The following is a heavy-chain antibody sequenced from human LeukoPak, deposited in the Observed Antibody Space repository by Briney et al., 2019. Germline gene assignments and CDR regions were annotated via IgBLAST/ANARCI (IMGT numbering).Heavy chain of an antibody. V-gene: IGHV3-48*02. CDR1: GFTFSNYG. J-gene: IGHJ4*02. Sequence: GGSLRLSCAASGFTFSNYGMNWVRQAPGEGLEWVSYISSSGTTIYYADSVKGRFTISRDNAKNSLHLQMNSLRDEDTAVYYCARVTGTWWADYWGQGTLVTASS. D-gene: IGHD2-8*02. CDR3: ARVTGTWWADY. CDR2: ISSSGTTI.